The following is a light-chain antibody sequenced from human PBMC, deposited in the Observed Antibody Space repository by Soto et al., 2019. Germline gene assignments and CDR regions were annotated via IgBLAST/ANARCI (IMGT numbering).Light chain of an antibody. V-gene: IGKV1-5*01. Sequence: DIQMTQSPSTLSSSVGDTVTVTCRASQSVSGWLFWYQQKPGEAPKRLIYDASALPRGVPSRFSGSGSGTKFTLTIASLQPDDFATYYCQQYETFSGTFGPGTKVDIK. CDR2: DAS. CDR3: QQYETFSGT. CDR1: QSVSGW. J-gene: IGKJ1*01.